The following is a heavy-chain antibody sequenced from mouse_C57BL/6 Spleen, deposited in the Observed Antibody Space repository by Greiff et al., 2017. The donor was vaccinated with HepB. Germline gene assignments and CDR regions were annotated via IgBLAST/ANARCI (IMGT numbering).Heavy chain of an antibody. CDR3: AKHAYFDY. CDR1: GYTFTSYW. CDR2: IYPSDSET. J-gene: IGHJ2*01. Sequence: VKLQQPGAELVRPGSSVKLSCKASGYTFTSYWMDWVKQRPGQGLEWIGNIYPSDSETHYNQKFKDKAKLTVDKPSSTAYMQLSSLTSEDSAVYYCAKHAYFDYWGQGTTLTVSS. V-gene: IGHV1-61*01.